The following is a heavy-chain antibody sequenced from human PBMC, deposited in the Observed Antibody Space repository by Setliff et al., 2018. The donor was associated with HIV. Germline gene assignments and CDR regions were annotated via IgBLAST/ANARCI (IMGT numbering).Heavy chain of an antibody. J-gene: IGHJ5*02. CDR3: ATSTIAAAGASRADLDP. CDR1: GGSLRSYV. D-gene: IGHD6-13*01. V-gene: IGHV1-69*10. CDR2: IIPMLGIT. Sequence: GASVKVSCKASGGSLRSYVINWARQAPGQGLEWMGGIIPMLGITNYAQNFQGRLAITADESTTVSYMELSSLRSEDTAFYFCATSTIAAAGASRADLDPWGQGTLVTVSS.